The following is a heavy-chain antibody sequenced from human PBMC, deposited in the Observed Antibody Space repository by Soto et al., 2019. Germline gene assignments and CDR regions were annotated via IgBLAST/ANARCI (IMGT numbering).Heavy chain of an antibody. V-gene: IGHV3-23*01. D-gene: IGHD6-13*01. Sequence: PGGSLRLSCAASGFTFSSYAMSWVRQAPGKGLEWVSAISGGGNDKFYADSVKGRFTISRDNSKNTLYLHMNSLRAEDTAVHYCARSLFMAATDTEPFDSWGQGTLVTVSS. CDR3: ARSLFMAATDTEPFDS. CDR2: ISGGGNDK. J-gene: IGHJ4*02. CDR1: GFTFSSYA.